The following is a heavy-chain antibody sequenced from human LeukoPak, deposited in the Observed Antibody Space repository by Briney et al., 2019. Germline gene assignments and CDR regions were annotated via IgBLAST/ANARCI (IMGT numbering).Heavy chain of an antibody. Sequence: GGSLRLSCVASGFTFSNYAMHWVRQAPGKGLESVSAINTNGGSTYYANSAKGRFTISRDNSKNTLCLQMGSLRADDMAVYYCARHLSGVTDFWGQGTLVTVSS. CDR3: ARHLSGVTDF. J-gene: IGHJ4*02. D-gene: IGHD2-21*02. CDR2: INTNGGST. V-gene: IGHV3-64*01. CDR1: GFTFSNYA.